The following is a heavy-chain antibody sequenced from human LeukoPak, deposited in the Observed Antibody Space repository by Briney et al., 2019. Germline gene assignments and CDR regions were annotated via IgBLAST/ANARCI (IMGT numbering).Heavy chain of an antibody. CDR2: IEVGGAIT. V-gene: IGHV3-23*01. J-gene: IGHJ4*02. CDR3: AKPLGGSYLFDR. CDR1: GFTFRSYA. D-gene: IGHD1-26*01. Sequence: QAGGSLRLSCAASGFTFRSYAMSWVRQAPGKGLEWVSTIEVGGAITHYAASVKGRFTISRDTSKKILYLQMDSLRPEDTAVYYCAKPLGGSYLFDRWGQGTLVTVSS.